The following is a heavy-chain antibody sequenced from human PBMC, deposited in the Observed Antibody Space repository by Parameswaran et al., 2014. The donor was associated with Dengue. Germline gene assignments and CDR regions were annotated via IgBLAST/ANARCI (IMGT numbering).Heavy chain of an antibody. D-gene: IGHD6-25*01. CDR2: IYYYGTT. J-gene: IGHJ5*02. Sequence: WIRQPPGKGLEWIGSIYYYGTTYYNPSLNNRVTISVETSKNLFSLKLTSVTAADTAVYFCARSPFAAFWFDPWGQGTLVTVSS. V-gene: IGHV4-39*01. CDR3: ARSPFAAFWFDP.